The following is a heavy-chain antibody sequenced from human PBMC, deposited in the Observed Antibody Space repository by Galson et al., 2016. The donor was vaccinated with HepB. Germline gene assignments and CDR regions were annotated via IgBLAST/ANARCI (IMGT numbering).Heavy chain of an antibody. Sequence: SVKVSCKASGGPFSSYAFSWVRQAPGQGLEWMAGIIPSFGTANYAQKFQGKVFITADEPTTTAYIDLRGLTPEDTATYFCAIKLGQLDEFWGPGALVTGS. CDR2: IIPSFGTA. CDR3: AIKLGQLDEF. D-gene: IGHD6-13*01. V-gene: IGHV1-69*13. J-gene: IGHJ4*02. CDR1: GGPFSSYA.